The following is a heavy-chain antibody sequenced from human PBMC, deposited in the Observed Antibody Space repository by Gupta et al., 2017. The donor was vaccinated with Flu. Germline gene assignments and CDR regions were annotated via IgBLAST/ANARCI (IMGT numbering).Heavy chain of an antibody. V-gene: IGHV3-23*01. CDR2: INSSGVGT. CDR1: GFAFSTFA. J-gene: IGHJ4*02. CDR3: AISGWYSAYHYFLD. Sequence: EVQLFESGGGLVQPGGSLRLSWSVSGFAFSTFALRWVRQAPGQGLEWVSAINSSGVGTYYADSVRGRFTISRDNSKNSLYLQMNFLRTEDTAVYYCAISGWYSAYHYFLDWGQGTLVTVSS. D-gene: IGHD5-12*01.